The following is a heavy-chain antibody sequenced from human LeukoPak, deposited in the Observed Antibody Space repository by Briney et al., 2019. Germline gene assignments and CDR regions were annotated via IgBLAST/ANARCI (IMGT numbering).Heavy chain of an antibody. J-gene: IGHJ4*02. CDR1: GGSISSSNW. CDR2: IYHSGST. V-gene: IGHV4-4*02. D-gene: IGHD5-18*01. Sequence: PSETLSLTCAVSGGSISSSNWWSLVRQPPGKGLEWIGEIYHSGSTNYNPSLKSRVTISVDKSKNQFSLKLSSVTAADTAVYYCARAPQLWSPRGFDYWGQGTLVTVSS. CDR3: ARAPQLWSPRGFDY.